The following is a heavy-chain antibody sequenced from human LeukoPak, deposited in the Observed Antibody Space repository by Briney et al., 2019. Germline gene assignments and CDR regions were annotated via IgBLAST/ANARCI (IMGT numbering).Heavy chain of an antibody. CDR2: IKEDGREK. Sequence: PGGSLTLSCVASGFTFDRLWMTWVRQAPGKGREGVANIKEDGREKYYVNSVKGRFTISRDNANKSRYLQVNGLGAKDTAVYYLGRTYSSWLLVDSWGQGTLVTVSS. J-gene: IGHJ4*02. V-gene: IGHV3-7*01. D-gene: IGHD5-12*01. CDR3: GRTYSSWLLVDS. CDR1: GFTFDRLW.